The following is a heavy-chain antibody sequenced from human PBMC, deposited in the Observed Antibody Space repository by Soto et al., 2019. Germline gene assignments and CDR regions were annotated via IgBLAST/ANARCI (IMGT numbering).Heavy chain of an antibody. V-gene: IGHV4-59*08. CDR1: EGSMSSFY. D-gene: IGHD2-15*01. CDR2: IYYSGST. CDR3: ARHGSATASVFDY. Sequence: SETLSLTCTVSEGSMSSFYWSWIRQPPGKGLEWIGYIYYSGSTNYNPSLKSRVTISVDTSKKQFSLRLSSVTAADTAVYYCARHGSATASVFDYWGQGTLVPVSP. J-gene: IGHJ4*02.